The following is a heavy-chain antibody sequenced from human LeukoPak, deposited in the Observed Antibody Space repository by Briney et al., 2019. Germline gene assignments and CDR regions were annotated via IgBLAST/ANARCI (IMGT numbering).Heavy chain of an antibody. CDR2: IGSMADSYAT. Sequence: PGGSLRLSCADPGFTFSGSPMHWVRQASGKGLEWVGRIGSMADSYATVYAASVKGRFTISRDDSKNTAYLQMNSLKTEDTAVYYCTEYSGNYPFDYWGQGTLVTVSS. J-gene: IGHJ4*02. CDR3: TEYSGNYPFDY. V-gene: IGHV3-73*01. D-gene: IGHD1-26*01. CDR1: GFTFSGSP.